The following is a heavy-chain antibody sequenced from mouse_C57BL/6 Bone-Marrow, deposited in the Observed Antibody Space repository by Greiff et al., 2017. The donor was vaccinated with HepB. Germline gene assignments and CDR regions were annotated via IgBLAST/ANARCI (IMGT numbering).Heavy chain of an antibody. D-gene: IGHD2-2*01. CDR1: GYSITSDY. Sequence: VQLQQSGPGLAKPSQTLSLTCSVTGYSITSDYWNWIQKFPGNKLEYMGYISYSGSTYYNPSLKSRISITRDTSKNQYYLQLNSVTTEDTATYYCARDTMVTTGFDYWGQGTTLTVSS. CDR3: ARDTMVTTGFDY. CDR2: ISYSGST. J-gene: IGHJ2*01. V-gene: IGHV3-8*01.